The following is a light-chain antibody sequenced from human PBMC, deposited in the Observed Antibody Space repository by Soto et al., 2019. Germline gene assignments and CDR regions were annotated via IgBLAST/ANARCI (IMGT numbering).Light chain of an antibody. Sequence: EVVMTQSPGTLSLSPGARANLSCRASQSVSSNLAWYQQKPGQAPRLLIYGASTRATGVPARFSGSGSGTEFTLTISSLQSEDFAVYYCQQYNNWPWTFGQGTKVDNK. CDR1: QSVSSN. CDR3: QQYNNWPWT. CDR2: GAS. V-gene: IGKV3-15*01. J-gene: IGKJ1*01.